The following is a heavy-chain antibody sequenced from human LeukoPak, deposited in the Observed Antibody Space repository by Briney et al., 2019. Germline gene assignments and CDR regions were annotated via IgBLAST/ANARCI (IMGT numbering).Heavy chain of an antibody. CDR1: GYTVTSYY. CDR2: INPSGGST. V-gene: IGHV1-46*01. CDR3: AREVPRGACIP. Sequence: ASVKVSCKASGYTVTSYYMHLVRQAPGQGLEWMGIINPSGGSTSYAQKFQGRVTMTRDTSTSTVYMELSSLRSEDTAVYYCAREVPRGACIPWGQGTLVTVSS. J-gene: IGHJ5*02. D-gene: IGHD1-26*01.